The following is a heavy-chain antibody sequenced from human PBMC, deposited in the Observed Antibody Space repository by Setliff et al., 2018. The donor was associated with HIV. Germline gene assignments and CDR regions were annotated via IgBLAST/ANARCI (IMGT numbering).Heavy chain of an antibody. CDR1: GASISSHY. CDR3: ARKYSGFGWGFDL. Sequence: SETLSLTCTVSGASISSHYWSWIRQPAGKGLEWIGRIYPSGSPNYNPSLKSRLTMSVDTSKNQISLRLTSVTVADAAVYYCARKYSGFGWGFDLWGQGTLVTVSS. V-gene: IGHV4-4*07. CDR2: IYPSGSP. D-gene: IGHD5-12*01. J-gene: IGHJ4*02.